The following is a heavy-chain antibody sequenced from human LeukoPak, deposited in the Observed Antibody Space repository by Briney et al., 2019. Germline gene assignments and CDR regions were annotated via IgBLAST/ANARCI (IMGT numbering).Heavy chain of an antibody. V-gene: IGHV3-9*01. CDR2: ISWNSGSI. CDR3: AKRGVVIRVILVGFHKEAYYFDS. Sequence: GGSLRLSCAASGFTFDDYAMHWVRQAPGKGLEWVSGISWNSGSIGYADSVKGRFTISRDNAKNSLYLQMNSLRAEDTAVYFCAKRGVVIRVILVGFHKEAYYFDSWGQGALVSVSS. D-gene: IGHD3-22*01. J-gene: IGHJ4*02. CDR1: GFTFDDYA.